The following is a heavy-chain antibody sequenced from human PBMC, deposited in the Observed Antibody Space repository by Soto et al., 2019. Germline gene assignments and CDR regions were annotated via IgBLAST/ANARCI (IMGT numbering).Heavy chain of an antibody. J-gene: IGHJ4*02. CDR1: GFTFSNYA. Sequence: QVQLVESGGGVVQPGTSLRLSCAASGFTFSNYAMHWVRQAPGKGLEWVAVISIDGSNEFYADSVKGRFTISRDNSKNALYLQMNSLRTEDTSVYYCARASIQLWWTFDCWGQGTLVTVSS. CDR3: ARASIQLWWTFDC. D-gene: IGHD5-18*01. V-gene: IGHV3-30-3*01. CDR2: ISIDGSNE.